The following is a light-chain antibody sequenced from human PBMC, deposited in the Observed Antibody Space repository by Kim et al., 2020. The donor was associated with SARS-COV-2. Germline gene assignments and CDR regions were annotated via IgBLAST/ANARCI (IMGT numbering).Light chain of an antibody. J-gene: IGKJ1*01. V-gene: IGKV1-16*01. CDR1: QDIRSN. CDR3: HQYSSYPRT. Sequence: DIQMTQSPYSLSASVGDRVTITCRASQDIRSNLAWFQQKPGRAPKSLIYAASSLQSGAPSRFSGGGSGTEFTLTISSLQAEDSATYYCHQYSSYPRTFGQGTKVDIK. CDR2: AAS.